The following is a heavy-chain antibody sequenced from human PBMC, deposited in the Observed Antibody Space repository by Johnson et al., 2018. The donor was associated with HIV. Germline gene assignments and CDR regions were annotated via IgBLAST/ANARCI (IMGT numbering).Heavy chain of an antibody. CDR1: GFTFSDYY. CDR2: ISSSGNSM. V-gene: IGHV3-11*01. Sequence: VQLVESGGGLVQPGGSLRLSCAASGFTFSDYYMSWIRQAPGKGLEWVSYISSSGNSMYYADSVKGRFTISRDTAKKSLYLQMNSLRAEDTALYYCARDGEYCSGGSCSDAFDIWGQGTMVTVSS. CDR3: ARDGEYCSGGSCSDAFDI. D-gene: IGHD2-15*01. J-gene: IGHJ3*02.